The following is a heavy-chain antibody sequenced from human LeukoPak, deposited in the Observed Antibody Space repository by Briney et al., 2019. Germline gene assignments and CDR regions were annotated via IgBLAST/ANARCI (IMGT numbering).Heavy chain of an antibody. V-gene: IGHV1-8*01. Sequence: ASVKVSCKASGYTFTSYDINWVRQAPGQGLEWMGWMNPNSGNTGYAQKFQGRVTMTRNTSISTAYMELSSLRSEDTAVYYCARLSLPYYYGSGSPPDYWGQGTLVTVSS. CDR1: GYTFTSYD. J-gene: IGHJ4*02. CDR2: MNPNSGNT. D-gene: IGHD3-10*01. CDR3: ARLSLPYYYGSGSPPDY.